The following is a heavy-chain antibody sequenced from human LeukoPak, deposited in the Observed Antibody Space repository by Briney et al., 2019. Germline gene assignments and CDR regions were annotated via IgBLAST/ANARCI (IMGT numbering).Heavy chain of an antibody. J-gene: IGHJ3*01. Sequence: SETLSLTCTVSGASTSAYYWSWIRQPPGKGLEWIGYSYSGGNANYNPSLKTRVTISIDTSENQFSLRLTSVTAADTAVYFCAHSKRGGGYYINAFAVWGQGTLVTISS. CDR2: SYSGGNA. CDR3: AHSKRGGGYYINAFAV. V-gene: IGHV4-59*01. D-gene: IGHD1-26*01. CDR1: GASTSAYY.